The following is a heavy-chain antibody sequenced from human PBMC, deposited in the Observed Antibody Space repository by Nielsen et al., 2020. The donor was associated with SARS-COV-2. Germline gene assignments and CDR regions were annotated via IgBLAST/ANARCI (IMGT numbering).Heavy chain of an antibody. Sequence: ASVKVSCKASGYTFTSYGISWARQAPGQGLEWMGWISAYNGNTNYAQKLQGRVTMTTDTTTSTTYMELRSLRSEDAAVYYCARDDSSGWADYYYGMDVWGQGTTVTVSS. V-gene: IGHV1-18*01. D-gene: IGHD6-19*01. CDR1: GYTFTSYG. CDR2: ISAYNGNT. CDR3: ARDDSSGWADYYYGMDV. J-gene: IGHJ6*02.